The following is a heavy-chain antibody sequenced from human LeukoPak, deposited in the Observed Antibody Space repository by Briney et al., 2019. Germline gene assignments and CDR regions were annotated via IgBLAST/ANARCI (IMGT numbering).Heavy chain of an antibody. CDR1: GGTFSSYA. J-gene: IGHJ4*02. CDR2: INPSGGST. CDR3: ARDPLGGDLTFDY. Sequence: ASVKVSCKASGGTFSSYAISWVRQAPGQGLEWMGIINPSGGSTSYAQKFQGRVTMTRDTSTSTVYMELSSLRSEDTAVYYCARDPLGGDLTFDYWGQGTLVTVSS. V-gene: IGHV1-46*01. D-gene: IGHD2-21*02.